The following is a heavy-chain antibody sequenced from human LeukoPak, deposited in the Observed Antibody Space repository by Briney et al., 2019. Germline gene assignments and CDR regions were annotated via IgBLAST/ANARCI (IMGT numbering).Heavy chain of an antibody. V-gene: IGHV1-58*01. CDR3: AAEGRPTVVTFRKGAVDL. CDR2: IVVGSGNT. J-gene: IGHJ3*01. D-gene: IGHD4-23*01. Sequence: SVKVSCKASGFTFTSSAVQWVRQARGQRLEWIGWIVVGSGNTNYAQKFQERVTITRDMSTSTVYMEPSSLRSEDTAVYYCAAEGRPTVVTFRKGAVDLWGQGTMVTVSS. CDR1: GFTFTSSA.